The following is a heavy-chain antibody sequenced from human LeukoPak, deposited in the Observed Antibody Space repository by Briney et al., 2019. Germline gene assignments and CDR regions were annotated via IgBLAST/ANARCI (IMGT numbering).Heavy chain of an antibody. CDR3: ARASSDGVVPAATSFDC. J-gene: IGHJ4*02. CDR2: IKQDGSEK. Sequence: GGSLRLSCAASGFTFSTYWMSWVRQAPGKGLEWVANIKQDGSEKYYVDSVKGRFTISRDNAKNSVYLQMNSLRAEDTAVYYCARASSDGVVPAATSFDCWGQGTLVTVSS. CDR1: GFTFSTYW. V-gene: IGHV3-7*01. D-gene: IGHD2-2*01.